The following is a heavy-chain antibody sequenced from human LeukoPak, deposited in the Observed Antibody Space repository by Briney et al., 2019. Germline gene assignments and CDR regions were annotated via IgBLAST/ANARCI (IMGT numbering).Heavy chain of an antibody. CDR2: ISGSGGST. CDR1: GFTFSSYA. CDR3: AKDRNRGSYYNWFDP. D-gene: IGHD1-26*01. V-gene: IGHV3-23*01. J-gene: IGHJ5*02. Sequence: GGSLRLSCAASGFTFSSYAMSWVRQAPGEGLEWVSAISGSGGSTYYADSVKGRFTISRDNSKNTLYLQMNSLRAEDTAAYYCAKDRNRGSYYNWFDPWGQGTLVTVSS.